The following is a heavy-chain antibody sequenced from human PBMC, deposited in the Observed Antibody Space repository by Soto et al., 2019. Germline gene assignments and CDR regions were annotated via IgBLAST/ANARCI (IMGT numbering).Heavy chain of an antibody. D-gene: IGHD3-22*01. Sequence: QVQLVQSGTEVKKPGASVKVSCKASGYTFTSYTITWVRQAPGQGLEWMGSISAHSCNTNYAQKLQGRVTMATDTSSNTAYMELRSLRSDDTAVYYCARGYYDSSGYYYRYWGQGTLVTVSS. CDR3: ARGYYDSSGYYYRY. CDR2: ISAHSCNT. CDR1: GYTFTSYT. J-gene: IGHJ4*02. V-gene: IGHV1-18*01.